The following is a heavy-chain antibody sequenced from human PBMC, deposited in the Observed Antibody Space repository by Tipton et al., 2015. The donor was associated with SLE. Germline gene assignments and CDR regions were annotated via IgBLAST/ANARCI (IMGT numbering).Heavy chain of an antibody. CDR3: ARLNRYDAFDI. V-gene: IGHV4-61*09. Sequence: TLSLTCTVSGGSISSGDYYWSWIRQPAGKGLEWIAYIYTSGSGSTNYNPSLKSRVTISVDTSKNQLSLKLSSVTAADTAVYYCARLNRYDAFDIWGQGTMVTVSS. J-gene: IGHJ3*02. D-gene: IGHD1-14*01. CDR2: IYTSGSGST. CDR1: GGSISSGDYY.